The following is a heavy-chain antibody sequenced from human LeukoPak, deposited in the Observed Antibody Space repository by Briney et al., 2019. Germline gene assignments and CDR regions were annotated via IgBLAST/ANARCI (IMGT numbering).Heavy chain of an antibody. D-gene: IGHD1-1*01. CDR3: ARDNPPGSYDY. CDR1: GASVSTHS. Sequence: PSETLSLTCNVSGASVSTHSWTWIRQPAGKRLEWIGRIHASGSGNYNPSLKSRVAMSVDTSNNQFSLKVTSVTAADTAVYCCARDNPPGSYDYWGQGTLVTVSS. J-gene: IGHJ4*02. CDR2: IHASGSG. V-gene: IGHV4-4*07.